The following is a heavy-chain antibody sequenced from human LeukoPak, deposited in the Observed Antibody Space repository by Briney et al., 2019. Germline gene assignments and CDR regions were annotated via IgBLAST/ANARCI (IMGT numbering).Heavy chain of an antibody. CDR2: IYWDDDE. V-gene: IGHV2-5*02. J-gene: IGHJ4*02. CDR1: GFSLSTSGVG. Sequence: RKSGPTLVNPTQTLTLTCTFSGFSLSTSGVGVGWIRQPPGKALEWLAVIYWDDDERYSLSLKSRLTITKDTSKNQVVLTMTNMDPVDTATYYCAHSCGGGNSAYFDYWGQGTLVTVSS. CDR3: AHSCGGGNSAYFDY. D-gene: IGHD4-23*01.